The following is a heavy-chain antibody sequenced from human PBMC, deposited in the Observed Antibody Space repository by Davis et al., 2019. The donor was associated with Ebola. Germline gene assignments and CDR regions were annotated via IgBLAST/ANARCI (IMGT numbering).Heavy chain of an antibody. CDR2: INSDGSST. V-gene: IGHV3-74*01. CDR1: GFTFSSYW. J-gene: IGHJ6*02. Sequence: GESLKISCAASGFTFSSYWMHWVRQAPGKGLVWVSRINSDGSSTSYADSVKGRFTISRDNAKNTLYLQMNSLRAEDTAVYYCARSYGYCSSTSCYPYYYGMDVWGQGTTVTVSS. CDR3: ARSYGYCSSTSCYPYYYGMDV. D-gene: IGHD2-2*01.